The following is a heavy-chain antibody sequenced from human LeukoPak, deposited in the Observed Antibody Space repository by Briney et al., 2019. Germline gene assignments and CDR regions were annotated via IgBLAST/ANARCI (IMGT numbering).Heavy chain of an antibody. CDR2: IYHSGST. J-gene: IGHJ5*02. Sequence: PSETLSLTCTVSGYSISSGYYWGWIRQPPGKGLEWIGSIYHSGSTYYNPSLKSRVTISVDTSKNQFSLKLSSVTAADTAVYYCARRELFTIFGVPAWFDPWGQGTLVTVSS. V-gene: IGHV4-38-2*02. CDR1: GYSISSGYY. CDR3: ARRELFTIFGVPAWFDP. D-gene: IGHD3-3*01.